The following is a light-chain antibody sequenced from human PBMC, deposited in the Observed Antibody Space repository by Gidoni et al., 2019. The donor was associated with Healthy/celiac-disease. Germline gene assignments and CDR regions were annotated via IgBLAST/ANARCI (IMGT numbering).Light chain of an antibody. CDR3: QQYNNWPPLYT. J-gene: IGKJ2*01. CDR2: DAA. V-gene: IGKV3-15*01. CDR1: QSVSSN. Sequence: EIVMTQSPATLSVSPGDRATLSCRASQSVSSNLAWYQQKPGQAPRLLIYDAATRATGIPARFSGSGSGTEFTLTISSLQSEDFAVYYCQQYNNWPPLYTFXQXTKLEIK.